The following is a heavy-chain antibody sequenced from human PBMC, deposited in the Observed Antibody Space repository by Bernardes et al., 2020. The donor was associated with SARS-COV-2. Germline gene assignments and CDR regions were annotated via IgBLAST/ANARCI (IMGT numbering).Heavy chain of an antibody. V-gene: IGHV3-7*01. CDR1: GFTFSRYW. CDR3: ASAGYTGYNYEY. J-gene: IGHJ4*02. CDR2: IDMAGSEK. D-gene: IGHD5-12*01. Sequence: GGSLRLSCAASGFTFSRYWMTWVRQAPGKGLGWVANIDMAGSEKYYADSVRGRFTMSRDNAKNLVFLQLNSLRGEDTATYYCASAGYTGYNYEYWGQGTLVTGSS.